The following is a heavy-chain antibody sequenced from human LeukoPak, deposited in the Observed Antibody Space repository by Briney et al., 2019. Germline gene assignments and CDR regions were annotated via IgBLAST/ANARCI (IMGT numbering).Heavy chain of an antibody. V-gene: IGHV4-38-2*02. CDR3: ARGAITMVRGVQFDP. CDR2: IYHSGST. D-gene: IGHD3-10*01. J-gene: IGHJ5*02. Sequence: SETLSLTCTVSGYSISSGYYWGWIRQPPGKGLEWIGSIYHSGSTYYNPSLKSRVTISVDTSKNQFSLKLSSVTAADTAVYYCARGAITMVRGVQFDPWGQGTLVTVSS. CDR1: GYSISSGYY.